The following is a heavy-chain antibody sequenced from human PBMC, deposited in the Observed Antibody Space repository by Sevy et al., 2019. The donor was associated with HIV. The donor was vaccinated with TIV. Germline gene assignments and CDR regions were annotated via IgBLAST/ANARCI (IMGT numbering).Heavy chain of an antibody. CDR2: IYYSGTT. CDR3: ARVGFNWNDVDY. D-gene: IGHD1-20*01. Sequence: SKTLSLTCTVSGGSMNIYYWSWIRQPPGKGLEWIGYIYYSGTTNYNPSLKSRLTISIDTSKNQFSLKLSSVTAADTAVYYCARVGFNWNDVDYWGQGTLVTVSS. J-gene: IGHJ4*02. CDR1: GGSMNIYY. V-gene: IGHV4-59*01.